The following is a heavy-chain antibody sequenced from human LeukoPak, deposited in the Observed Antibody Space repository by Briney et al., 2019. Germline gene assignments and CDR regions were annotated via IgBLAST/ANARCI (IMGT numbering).Heavy chain of an antibody. D-gene: IGHD3-9*01. V-gene: IGHV3-48*03. Sequence: GGSLRLSCAASGFTFSSYEMNWVRQAPGKGLEWVSYISSSGSTIYYADSVKGRFTISRDNAKNSLYLQMNSLRAEDTAVYYCARDFQRRDILIGPNAFDIWGQGTMVTVSS. CDR1: GFTFSSYE. J-gene: IGHJ3*02. CDR3: ARDFQRRDILIGPNAFDI. CDR2: ISSSGSTI.